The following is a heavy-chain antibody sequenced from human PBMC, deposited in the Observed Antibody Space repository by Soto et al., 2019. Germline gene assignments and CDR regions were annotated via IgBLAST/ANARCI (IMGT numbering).Heavy chain of an antibody. CDR1: GFTVSKKH. CDR3: ARADRSAFDI. Sequence: GGSLRLSCAASGFTVSKKHMSWVRQAPGKGLEWVSTIYSGGSTYYTDSVKGRFTISRDNSKNTLSLQMNSLRAEDTAVYYCARADRSAFDIWGQGTMVTVSS. V-gene: IGHV3-66*01. CDR2: IYSGGST. J-gene: IGHJ3*02.